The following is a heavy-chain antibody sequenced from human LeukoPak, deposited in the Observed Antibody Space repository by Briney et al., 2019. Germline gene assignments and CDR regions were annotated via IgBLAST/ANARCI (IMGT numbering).Heavy chain of an antibody. CDR2: IYYSGST. J-gene: IGHJ5*02. CDR3: ARGIAAAGTLRNWFDP. V-gene: IGHV4-59*01. CDR1: GGSISSYY. Sequence: PSETLSLTCTVSGGSISSYYWSWIRQPPGKGLEWIGYIYYSGSTNYNPSLKSRVTISVDTSKNQFSLKLSSVTAADTAVYYCARGIAAAGTLRNWFDPWGQGTLVTVSS. D-gene: IGHD6-13*01.